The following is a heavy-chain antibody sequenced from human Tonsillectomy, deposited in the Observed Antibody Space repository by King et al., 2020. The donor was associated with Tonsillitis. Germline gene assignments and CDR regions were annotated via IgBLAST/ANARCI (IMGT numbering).Heavy chain of an antibody. CDR1: GFTVSSNY. Sequence: EVQLVESGGGLIQPGGSLRLSCAASGFTVSSNYMSWVRQAPGEGLEWVSVIYSGGSTYYADSVKGRFTISRDNSKNTLYLQMNSLRAEDTAVYYCARDSKLRYFDWSPLDYWGQGTLVTVSS. J-gene: IGHJ4*02. CDR3: ARDSKLRYFDWSPLDY. D-gene: IGHD3-9*01. V-gene: IGHV3-53*01. CDR2: IYSGGST.